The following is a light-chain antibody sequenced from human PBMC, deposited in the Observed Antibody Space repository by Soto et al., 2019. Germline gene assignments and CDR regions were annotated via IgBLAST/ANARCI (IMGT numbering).Light chain of an antibody. J-gene: IGKJ1*01. CDR3: QQYTKWWT. CDR2: AAS. CDR1: QGVGRN. Sequence: EIVLTQSPATLSVSPGEGVTLSCRASQGVGRNFAWYQQKPGQAPRLLIYAASTRATGIPARFSGSGSGTEFTLTISSLQSEDFAVYYCQQYTKWWTFGQRTKVEIK. V-gene: IGKV3-15*01.